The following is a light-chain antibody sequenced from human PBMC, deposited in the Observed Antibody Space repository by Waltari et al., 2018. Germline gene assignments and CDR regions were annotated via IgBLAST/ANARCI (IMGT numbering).Light chain of an antibody. Sequence: SYELTQAPSVSVSPGQTASITCSGEKLENKYVYWYQQKAGQSPVLAIHQDTKRPSGIPERFSGSNSGNTATLTISGTQAVDEADYYCQAWDSNTVIFGGGTKLTVL. CDR3: QAWDSNTVI. V-gene: IGLV3-1*01. CDR2: QDT. CDR1: KLENKY. J-gene: IGLJ2*01.